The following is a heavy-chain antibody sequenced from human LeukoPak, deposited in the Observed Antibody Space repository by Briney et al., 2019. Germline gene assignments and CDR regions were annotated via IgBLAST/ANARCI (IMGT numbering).Heavy chain of an antibody. D-gene: IGHD2-21*02. J-gene: IGHJ4*02. Sequence: GASVKVSCNTSGYSFISYDINWVRQAPGQGLEWMGWVNPKSGNTGYKQKFQARLTITRDTSISAAYMELSSLTSDDTALYFCARGLPLGFCTYGDCYPPRHLDFWGQGTLVTVSS. V-gene: IGHV1-8*03. CDR2: VNPKSGNT. CDR1: GYSFISYD. CDR3: ARGLPLGFCTYGDCYPPRHLDF.